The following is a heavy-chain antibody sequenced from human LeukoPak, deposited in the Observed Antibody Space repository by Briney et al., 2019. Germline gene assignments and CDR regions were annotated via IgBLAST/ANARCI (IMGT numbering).Heavy chain of an antibody. D-gene: IGHD1-26*01. CDR2: ISSSSSYI. V-gene: IGHV3-21*01. CDR1: GFTFSSYS. Sequence: PGGSLRLSCAASGFTFSSYSMNWVRQAPGKGLEWVSSISSSSSYIYYADSVKGRFTISRDNAKNSLYLQMNSLRAEDTAVYYCASLGIVGPHRADAFDIWGQGTMVTVSS. J-gene: IGHJ3*02. CDR3: ASLGIVGPHRADAFDI.